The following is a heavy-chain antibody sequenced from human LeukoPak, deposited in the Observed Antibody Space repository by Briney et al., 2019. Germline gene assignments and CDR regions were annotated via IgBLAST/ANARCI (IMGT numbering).Heavy chain of an antibody. CDR3: ARPVAGGYWSFGY. CDR2: IYDSGAT. V-gene: IGHV3-53*01. J-gene: IGHJ4*02. CDR1: GFAVSSIY. D-gene: IGHD1-1*01. Sequence: GGSLRLSCAASGFAVSSIYMGWVRQAPEKGLEWVSLIYDSGATTYADSVKGRFTISRDSPKNTLSLQMNNLRAEDTAVYYCARPVAGGYWSFGYWGQGVLVIVST.